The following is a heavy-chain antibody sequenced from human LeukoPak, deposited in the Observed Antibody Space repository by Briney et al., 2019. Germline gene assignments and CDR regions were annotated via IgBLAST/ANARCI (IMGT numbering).Heavy chain of an antibody. CDR1: GFTFSSYW. J-gene: IGHJ1*01. CDR3: ARDSSSWYVSEH. CDR2: IKEDGSDK. D-gene: IGHD6-13*01. Sequence: PGGSLRLSCAASGFTFSSYWMSWVRQAPGKGLEWVANIKEDGSDKKYVDSVKGRFTTSRDNAKNSLYLQMNSLRAEDTALYYCARDSSSWYVSEHWGQGTLVTVSS. V-gene: IGHV3-7*05.